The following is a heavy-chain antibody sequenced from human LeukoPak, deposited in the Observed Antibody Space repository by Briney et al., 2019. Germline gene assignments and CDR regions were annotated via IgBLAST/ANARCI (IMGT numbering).Heavy chain of an antibody. D-gene: IGHD1-26*01. V-gene: IGHV4-59*08. CDR3: ARLVGAHYFDY. CDR1: GGSISSYY. CDR2: IYYSGST. J-gene: IGHJ4*02. Sequence: PSETLSLTCTVSGGSISSYYWSWIRQPPGKGLEWIGYIYYSGSTNYNPSLKSRVTISVDTSKNQFSLKLSSVTAADTAVYYCARLVGAHYFDYWGQGTLVTVSS.